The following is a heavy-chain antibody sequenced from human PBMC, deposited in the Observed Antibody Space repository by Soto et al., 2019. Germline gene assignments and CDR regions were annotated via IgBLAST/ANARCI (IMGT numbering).Heavy chain of an antibody. CDR3: ARDPPPPAY. J-gene: IGHJ4*02. Sequence: QVQLVQSGAEVKKPGASVKVSCKASGYTFASYAISWMPQAPVQGLEWMGWISAYNGNTNYAQKPQGRVTMTTDTSTSTAYMELRSLRSDEKAVYYCARDPPPPAYWGQGTLVTVSS. V-gene: IGHV1-18*01. CDR2: ISAYNGNT. CDR1: GYTFASYA.